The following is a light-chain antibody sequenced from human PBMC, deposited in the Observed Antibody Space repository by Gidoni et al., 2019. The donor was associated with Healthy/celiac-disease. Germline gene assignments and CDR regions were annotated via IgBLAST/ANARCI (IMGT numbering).Light chain of an antibody. Sequence: QSVLTQPPSASGTPGQRVTISCSGSSSNIGSNYVYWYQQLPGTAPKLLIYRNNPRPSGVPARFSGSKSGTSASLDISGLRSEDEADYYCAAWDDSLSGYVVFGGGTKLTVL. CDR1: SSNIGSNY. V-gene: IGLV1-47*01. J-gene: IGLJ2*01. CDR3: AAWDDSLSGYVV. CDR2: RNN.